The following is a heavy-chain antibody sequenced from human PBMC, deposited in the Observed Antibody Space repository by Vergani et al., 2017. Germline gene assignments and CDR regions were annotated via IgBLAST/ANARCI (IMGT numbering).Heavy chain of an antibody. CDR1: GGPFSSYA. CDR2: IIPIFGTA. CDR3: ARVEGISGYPGYYFDY. V-gene: IGHV1-69*01. J-gene: IGHJ4*02. D-gene: IGHD3-16*02. Sequence: QVQLVQSGAEVKKPGSSVKVSCKASGGPFSSYAISWVRQAPGQGLEWMGGIIPIFGTANYAQKFQGRVTITADESTSPAYMELSSLRSEDTAVYYCARVEGISGYPGYYFDYWGQGTLVTVSS.